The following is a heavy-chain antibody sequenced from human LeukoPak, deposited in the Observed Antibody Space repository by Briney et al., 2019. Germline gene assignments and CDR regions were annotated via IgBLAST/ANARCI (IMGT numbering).Heavy chain of an antibody. CDR3: ARRYYDFWSGLHHDYFDY. Sequence: SVKVSCKASGYTFTSYDINWVRQATGQGLEWMGGIIPIFGRANYAQKFQGRVTITADESTSTAYMELSSLRSEDTAVYYCARRYYDFWSGLHHDYFDYWGQGTLVTVSS. CDR2: IIPIFGRA. D-gene: IGHD3-3*01. CDR1: GYTFTSYD. J-gene: IGHJ4*02. V-gene: IGHV1-69*13.